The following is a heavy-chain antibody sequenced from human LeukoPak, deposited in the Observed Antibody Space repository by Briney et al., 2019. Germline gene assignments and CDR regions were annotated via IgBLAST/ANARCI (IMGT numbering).Heavy chain of an antibody. CDR1: GFTFSSYA. D-gene: IGHD6-19*01. CDR3: AKSGGWSKAYYFDY. Sequence: GGSLRLSCAASGFTFSSYAMSWVRQAPGKGLEWVSAISGSGGSTYYADSVKGRFTISRDNSKNTLYLQMNSLRAEDTAVYCCAKSGGWSKAYYFDYWGQGTLVTVSS. CDR2: ISGSGGST. J-gene: IGHJ4*02. V-gene: IGHV3-23*01.